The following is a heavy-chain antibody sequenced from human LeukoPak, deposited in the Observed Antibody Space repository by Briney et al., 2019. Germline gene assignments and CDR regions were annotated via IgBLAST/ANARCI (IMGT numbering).Heavy chain of an antibody. CDR1: GGSISSGSYY. CDR2: IYTSGST. CDR3: ARGSGGPRRYFDI. J-gene: IGHJ3*02. V-gene: IGHV4-61*02. D-gene: IGHD3-10*01. Sequence: SETLSLTCTVSGGSISSGSYYWSWIRQPAGKGLEWIGRIYTSGSTNYNPSLKSRVTISVDTSKNQFSLKLSSVTAADTAVYYCARGSGGPRRYFDIWGQGTMVTVSS.